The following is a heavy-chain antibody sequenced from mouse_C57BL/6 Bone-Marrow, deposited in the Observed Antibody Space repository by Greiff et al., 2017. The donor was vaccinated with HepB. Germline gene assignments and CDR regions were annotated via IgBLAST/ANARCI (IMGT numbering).Heavy chain of an antibody. V-gene: IGHV7-3*01. CDR2: IRNKANGYTT. CDR1: GFTFTDYY. D-gene: IGHD2-13*01. CDR3: ARYMRVRLYWYFDV. J-gene: IGHJ1*03. Sequence: EVHLVESGGGLVQPGGSLSLSCAASGFTFTDYYMSWVRQPPGKALEWLGFIRNKANGYTTEYSASVKGRFTISRDNSQSILYLQMNALRAEDSATYYCARYMRVRLYWYFDVWGTGTTVTVSS.